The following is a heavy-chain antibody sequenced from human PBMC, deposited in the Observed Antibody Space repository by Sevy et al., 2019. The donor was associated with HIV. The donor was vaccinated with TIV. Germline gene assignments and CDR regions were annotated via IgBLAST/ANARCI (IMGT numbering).Heavy chain of an antibody. CDR3: AKFRGSSSWHDY. D-gene: IGHD6-13*01. CDR2: ISSSGSTI. CDR1: GFTFSSYE. V-gene: IGHV3-48*03. Sequence: GGSLRLSCAASGFTFSSYEMNWVRQAPGKGLEWVSYISSSGSTIYYADSVKGRFTISRDNAKNSLYLQMNSLRAEDTAVYYCAKFRGSSSWHDYWGQGTLVTVSS. J-gene: IGHJ4*02.